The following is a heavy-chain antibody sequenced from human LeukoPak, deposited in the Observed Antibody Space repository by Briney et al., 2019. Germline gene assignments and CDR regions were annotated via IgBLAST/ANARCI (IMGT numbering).Heavy chain of an antibody. Sequence: SETLSLTCAVYGESFSGYYWSWIRQPPGKGLEWIGEINHSGSTNYNPSLKSRVTISVDTSKNQFSLKLSSVTAADTAVYYCARSGIEDIVLMVYAHFDHWGQGTLVTVSS. D-gene: IGHD2-8*01. CDR3: ARSGIEDIVLMVYAHFDH. CDR2: INHSGST. J-gene: IGHJ4*02. V-gene: IGHV4-34*01. CDR1: GESFSGYY.